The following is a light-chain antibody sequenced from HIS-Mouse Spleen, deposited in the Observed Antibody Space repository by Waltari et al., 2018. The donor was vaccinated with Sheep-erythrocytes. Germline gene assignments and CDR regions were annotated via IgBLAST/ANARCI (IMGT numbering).Light chain of an antibody. CDR3: CSYAGSYNHV. CDR1: RSDVGGDNY. V-gene: IGLV2-11*01. J-gene: IGLJ1*01. CDR2: DVS. Sequence: SAPPQPRSVSGSPGQSVTIPCTGTRSDVGGDNYVSWYQQHPGNAPKLMIYDVSKRPSGVPDRFSGSKSGNTASLTISGLQAEDEADYYCCSYAGSYNHVFATGTKVTVL.